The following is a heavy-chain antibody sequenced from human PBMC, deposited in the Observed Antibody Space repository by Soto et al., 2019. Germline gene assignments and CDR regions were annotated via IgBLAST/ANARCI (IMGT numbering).Heavy chain of an antibody. CDR3: ARDTETLGPRGNDALHI. CDR2: INAGSGNT. CDR1: GYTFSAYT. J-gene: IGHJ3*02. V-gene: IGHV1-3*01. D-gene: IGHD1-26*01. Sequence: ASVKVSCKATGYTFSAYTMNWVRQAPGQSLEWMGWINAGSGNTKYSQNFQGRVSITRDTSASTVYMELTGLKSEDTAVYYCARDTETLGPRGNDALHIWGQGTMLSV.